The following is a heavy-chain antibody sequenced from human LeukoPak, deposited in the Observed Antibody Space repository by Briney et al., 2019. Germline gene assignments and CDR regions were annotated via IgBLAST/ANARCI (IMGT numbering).Heavy chain of an antibody. D-gene: IGHD2-15*01. CDR3: AGLGYTDRYYYGMDV. J-gene: IGHJ6*04. Sequence: SQTLSLTCTVSGGSISSGDYYWSWIRQPPGKCLEWIGYIYYSGSTYYNPSLKSRVTISVDTSKNQFSLKLGSVTAADTAVYYCAGLGYTDRYYYGMDVWGKGTTVTVSS. CDR2: IYYSGST. V-gene: IGHV4-30-4*01. CDR1: GGSISSGDYY.